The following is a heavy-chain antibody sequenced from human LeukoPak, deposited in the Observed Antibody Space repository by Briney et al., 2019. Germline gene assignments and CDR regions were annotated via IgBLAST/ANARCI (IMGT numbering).Heavy chain of an antibody. CDR3: ARGRRYCSSTSCQYYYYGMDV. Sequence: SETLSLTCAVYGGSFSGYYWSWIRQPPGKGLEWIGEINHSGSTNYNPSLKSRVTISVDTSKNQFSLKLSSVTAAVTAVYYCARGRRYCSSTSCQYYYYGMDVWGQGTTVTVSS. CDR2: INHSGST. CDR1: GGSFSGYY. D-gene: IGHD2-2*01. J-gene: IGHJ6*02. V-gene: IGHV4-34*01.